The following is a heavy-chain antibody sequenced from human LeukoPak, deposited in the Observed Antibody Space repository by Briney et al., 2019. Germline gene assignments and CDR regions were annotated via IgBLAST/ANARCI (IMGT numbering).Heavy chain of an antibody. CDR2: IYHSGST. CDR3: ARDQAGRMTDY. D-gene: IGHD2-15*01. J-gene: IGHJ4*02. V-gene: IGHV4-30-2*01. Sequence: SETLSLTCTVSGGSISSGGYYWSWIRQPPGKGLEWIGYIYHSGSTYYNPSLKSRVTISVDRSKNQFSLKLSSVTAADTAVYYCARDQAGRMTDYWGQGTLVTVSS. CDR1: GGSISSGGYY.